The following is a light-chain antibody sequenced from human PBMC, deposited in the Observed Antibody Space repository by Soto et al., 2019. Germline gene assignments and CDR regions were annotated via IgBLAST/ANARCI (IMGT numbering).Light chain of an antibody. CDR1: SSDVGFYKS. Sequence: QSALTQPASVSGSPGQSITISCAGTSSDVGFYKSVSWYQHHPGRAPKLIIYEVSNRPSGVSNRYSGSKSGNSASLTISGLQADDEADYYCCSLTTSHTYVFGSGTKVTVL. CDR3: CSLTTSHTYV. J-gene: IGLJ1*01. V-gene: IGLV2-14*01. CDR2: EVS.